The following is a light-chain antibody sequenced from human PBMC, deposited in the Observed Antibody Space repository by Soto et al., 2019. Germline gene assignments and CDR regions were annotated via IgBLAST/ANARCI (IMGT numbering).Light chain of an antibody. CDR1: QSVAGNF. J-gene: IGKJ1*01. CDR2: DAS. Sequence: EIVLTQSPAALSLSPGERATLSCGASQSVAGNFLAWYQHKPGLAPRLLIYDASIRANGIPDRFSGGGSGTEFTLTISRLEPEDSAVYYCQHYRSLPPMWTFGLGTKVEI. V-gene: IGKV3D-20*01. CDR3: QHYRSLPPMWT.